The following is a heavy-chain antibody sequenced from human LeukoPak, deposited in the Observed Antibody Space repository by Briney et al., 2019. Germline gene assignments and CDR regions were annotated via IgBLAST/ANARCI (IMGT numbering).Heavy chain of an antibody. Sequence: GGSLRLSCAASGFTFSSYAMSWVRQAPGKGLEWVSVISASGGSTYYADSVKGRFTISRDNSKNTLYLQMNSLRAEDSAVYYCAKGSHYYDSSGYYTHWGQGTLVTVSS. J-gene: IGHJ4*02. D-gene: IGHD3-22*01. CDR3: AKGSHYYDSSGYYTH. V-gene: IGHV3-23*01. CDR2: ISASGGST. CDR1: GFTFSSYA.